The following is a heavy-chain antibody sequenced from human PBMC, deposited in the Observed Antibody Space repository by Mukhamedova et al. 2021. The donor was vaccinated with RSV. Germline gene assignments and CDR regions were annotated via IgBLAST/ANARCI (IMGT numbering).Heavy chain of an antibody. V-gene: IGHV3-23*01. Sequence: ISGSGGSTYYADSVKGRFTISRDNSKNTLYLQMNSLRAEDTAIYYCAKSPTYHYYDSSGYGSLQFDYLCQGTLVTVSS. CDR2: ISGSGGST. CDR3: AKSPTYHYYDSSGYGSLQFDY. D-gene: IGHD3-22*01. J-gene: IGHJ4*02.